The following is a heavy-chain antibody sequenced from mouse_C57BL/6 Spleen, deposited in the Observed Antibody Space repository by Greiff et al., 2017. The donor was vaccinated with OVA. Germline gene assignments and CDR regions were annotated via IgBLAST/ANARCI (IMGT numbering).Heavy chain of an antibody. D-gene: IGHD2-4*01. J-gene: IGHJ3*01. Sequence: VQLQQSGPELVKPGASVKISCKASGYSFTDYNMNWVKQSNGKSLEWIGVINPNYGTTSYNQKFKGKATLTVDQSSSTAYMQLNSLTSEDSAVYYCAGVWDYDYDDGFAYWGQGTLVTVSA. CDR1: GYSFTDYN. CDR3: AGVWDYDYDDGFAY. V-gene: IGHV1-39*01. CDR2: INPNYGTT.